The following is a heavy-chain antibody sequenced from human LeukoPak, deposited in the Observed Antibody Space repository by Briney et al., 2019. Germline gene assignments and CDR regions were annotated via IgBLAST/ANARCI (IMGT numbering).Heavy chain of an antibody. J-gene: IGHJ6*03. D-gene: IGHD1-26*01. CDR1: GGTFSSYA. CDR2: IIPIFGTA. V-gene: IGHV1-69*13. Sequence: SVKVSXKASGGTFSSYAISWVRQAPGQGLEWMGGIIPIFGTANYAQKFQGRVTTTADESTSTAYMELSSLRSEDTAVYYCARQWGYYYYYMDVWGTGTTVTVSS. CDR3: ARQWGYYYYYMDV.